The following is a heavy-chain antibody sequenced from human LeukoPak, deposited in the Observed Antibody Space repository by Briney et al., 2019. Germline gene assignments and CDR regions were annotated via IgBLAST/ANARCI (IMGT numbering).Heavy chain of an antibody. J-gene: IGHJ4*02. V-gene: IGHV3-66*01. D-gene: IGHD2-2*01. CDR2: IYSGGST. CDR1: GSTVSSNY. Sequence: GGSLRLSCAVSGSTVSSNYMSWVRQAPGKGLEWVSVIYSGGSTYYADSVKGRFTISRDNAKNSLYLQMNSLRAEDTAVYYCARVGCSSTSCYGPLYFDYWGQGTLVTVSS. CDR3: ARVGCSSTSCYGPLYFDY.